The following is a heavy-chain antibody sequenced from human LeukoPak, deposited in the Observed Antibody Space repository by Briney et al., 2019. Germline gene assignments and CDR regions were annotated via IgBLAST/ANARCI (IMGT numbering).Heavy chain of an antibody. J-gene: IGHJ4*02. CDR3: ARGSGPGVTTIDS. D-gene: IGHD4-17*01. CDR1: GFTFSAYD. CDR2: FHTDGGI. Sequence: GGSLRLSCAASGFTFSAYDMHWVRQAPGEGLEWVSAFHTDGGIYYLDSVKGRFAISREDAKNSLYLQMHTLRAGDTAVYYCARGSGPGVTTIDSWGQGTLVIVSS. V-gene: IGHV3-13*01.